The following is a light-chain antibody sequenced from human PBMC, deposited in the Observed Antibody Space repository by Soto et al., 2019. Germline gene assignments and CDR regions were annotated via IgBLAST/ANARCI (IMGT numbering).Light chain of an antibody. Sequence: QSVLTQPPSVSGAPGLRVTISCTGSGSNIGAGYDVHWYQQLPGTAPKLLIYDNTNRPSGVPDRCSGSKSGTSVSLAITELQAEDEADYYCQSYDSTRNGWVFGGGTKLTVL. V-gene: IGLV1-40*01. CDR2: DNT. CDR3: QSYDSTRNGWV. J-gene: IGLJ3*02. CDR1: GSNIGAGYD.